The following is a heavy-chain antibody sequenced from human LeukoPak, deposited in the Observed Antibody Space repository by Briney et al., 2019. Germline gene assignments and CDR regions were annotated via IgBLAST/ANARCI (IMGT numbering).Heavy chain of an antibody. CDR1: GGSISSYY. Sequence: SETLSLTCTVSGGSISSYYWSWIRQPPGKGLEWIGYIYYSGNTNYNPSLKSRVTISVDTSKNQFSLKLSSVTAADTAVYYCARLSVVVPAAMRSYYYYYGMDVWGQGTTVTVSS. J-gene: IGHJ6*02. V-gene: IGHV4-59*08. CDR3: ARLSVVVPAAMRSYYYYYGMDV. CDR2: IYYSGNT. D-gene: IGHD2-2*01.